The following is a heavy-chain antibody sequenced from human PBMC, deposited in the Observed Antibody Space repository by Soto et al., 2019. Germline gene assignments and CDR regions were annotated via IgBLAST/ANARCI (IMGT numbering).Heavy chain of an antibody. CDR2: ISSNGGST. J-gene: IGHJ4*02. V-gene: IGHV3-64*01. Sequence: GGSLRLSCAASGFTFSSYAMHWVRQAPGKGLEYVSAISSNGGSTYYANSVKGRFTISRDNSKNTLYLQMGSLRAEDMAVYYCARGSSGWYGFDYWGQGTLVTVSS. D-gene: IGHD6-19*01. CDR1: GFTFSSYA. CDR3: ARGSSGWYGFDY.